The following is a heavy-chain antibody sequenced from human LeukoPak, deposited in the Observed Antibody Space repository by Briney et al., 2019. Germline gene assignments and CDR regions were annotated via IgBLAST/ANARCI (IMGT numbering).Heavy chain of an antibody. D-gene: IGHD3-16*01. CDR2: INHSGST. J-gene: IGHJ1*01. CDR1: GGSFSGYY. V-gene: IGHV4-34*01. CDR3: ARAPRGGGDREYFQH. Sequence: KPSETLSLTCAVHGGSFSGYYWSWIRQPPGKGLEWIGEINHSGSTYYNPSLKSRVTISVDTSKNQFSLKLSSVTAADTAVYYCARAPRGGGDREYFQHWGQGTLVTVSS.